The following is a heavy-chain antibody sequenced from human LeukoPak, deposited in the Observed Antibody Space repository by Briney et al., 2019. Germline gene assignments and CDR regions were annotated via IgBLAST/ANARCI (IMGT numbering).Heavy chain of an antibody. Sequence: GGSLRLSCAASGFTFSSYNMNWVRQAPGKGLEWVSSITGSGYYMYSADSLKGRFTISRDNANNSLYLQMNSLGADDTAVYYGARSIAVAGTNFDYWGQGTLVTVSS. CDR3: ARSIAVAGTNFDY. J-gene: IGHJ4*02. D-gene: IGHD6-19*01. V-gene: IGHV3-21*01. CDR1: GFTFSSYN. CDR2: ITGSGYYM.